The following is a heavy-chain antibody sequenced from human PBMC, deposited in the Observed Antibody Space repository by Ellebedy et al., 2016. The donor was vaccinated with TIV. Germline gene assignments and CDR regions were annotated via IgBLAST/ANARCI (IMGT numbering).Heavy chain of an antibody. CDR3: AEDGDKEVIGRLDF. Sequence: GESLKISCAASGFTFSSYGMHWVRQAPGKGLEWVSGISGSGGRTYYADSVKGRFTISRDNSKNTLYLQMNSLRAEDTAVFYCAEDGDKEVIGRLDFWGQGTLVTVSS. CDR2: ISGSGGRT. D-gene: IGHD3-22*01. J-gene: IGHJ4*02. V-gene: IGHV3-23*01. CDR1: GFTFSSYG.